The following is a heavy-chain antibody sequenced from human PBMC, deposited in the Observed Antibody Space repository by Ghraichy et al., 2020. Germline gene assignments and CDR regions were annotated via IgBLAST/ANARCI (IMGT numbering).Heavy chain of an antibody. CDR1: GFTFDDYT. CDR3: ARGGRYSSSSGGFDY. Sequence: GGSLRLSCAASGFTFDDYTMHWVRQAPGKGLEWVSLISWDGGSTYYADSVKGRFTISRDNSKNSLYLQMNSLRSEDTALYYCARGGRYSSSSGGFDYWGQGTLVTVSS. J-gene: IGHJ4*02. V-gene: IGHV3-43*01. CDR2: ISWDGGST. D-gene: IGHD6-6*01.